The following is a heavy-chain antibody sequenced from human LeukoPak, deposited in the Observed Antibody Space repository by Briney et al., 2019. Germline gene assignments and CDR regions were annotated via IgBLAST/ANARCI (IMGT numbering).Heavy chain of an antibody. J-gene: IGHJ4*02. Sequence: GGSLRLSCAASGFNFNNYDMHWVRQAPGKGLEWVAFIRYDGSNKYYADSVKGRFTISRDNAKNSLFLQMSSLRAEDAALYYCARAGYSSSWRERYKYYFDYWGQGTLVTVSS. CDR3: ARAGYSSSWRERYKYYFDY. CDR2: IRYDGSNK. D-gene: IGHD6-13*01. CDR1: GFNFNNYD. V-gene: IGHV3-30*02.